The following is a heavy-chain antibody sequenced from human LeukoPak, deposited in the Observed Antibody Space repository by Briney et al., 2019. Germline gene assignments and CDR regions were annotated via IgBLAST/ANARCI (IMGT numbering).Heavy chain of an antibody. CDR2: ISGSGDNT. CDR1: GFTFSTYE. CDR3: AKDTFHAPLAATY. D-gene: IGHD2-15*01. V-gene: IGHV3-23*01. J-gene: IGHJ4*02. Sequence: PGGSLRLSCAASGFTFSTYEMNWVRQAPGKGLEWVSTISGSGDNTYYADSVKGRFTISRDNSKNTLYLQMYSLRAEDTAVYYCAKDTFHAPLAATYWGQGTLVTVSS.